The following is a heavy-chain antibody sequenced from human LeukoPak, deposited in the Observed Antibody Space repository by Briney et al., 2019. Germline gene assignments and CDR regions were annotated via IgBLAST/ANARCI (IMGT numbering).Heavy chain of an antibody. D-gene: IGHD3-22*01. CDR3: ARDSGDTYYYDSSGYSTFDY. CDR1: GFTFSSYS. J-gene: IGHJ4*02. V-gene: IGHV3-21*01. Sequence: GGSLRLSCAASGFTFSSYSMNWVRQAPGKGLDWVSSISSSSSYIYYADSVKGRFTISRDNAKNSLYLQMNSLRAEDTAVYYCARDSGDTYYYDSSGYSTFDYWGQGTLVTVSS. CDR2: ISSSSSYI.